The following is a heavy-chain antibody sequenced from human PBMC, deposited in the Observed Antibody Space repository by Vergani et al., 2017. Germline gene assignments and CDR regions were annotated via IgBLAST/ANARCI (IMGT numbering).Heavy chain of an antibody. Sequence: QLQLQESGPGLVKPSETLSLTCTVSGGSISSGGYYWSWIRQHPGKGLEWIGYIYYSGSTYYNPSLKSRVTISVDTSKNQFSLKLTSVTAADTAVYYCARDHPGYYMDVWGKGTTVTVSS. J-gene: IGHJ6*03. CDR2: IYYSGST. CDR1: GGSISSGGYY. V-gene: IGHV4-31*03. CDR3: ARDHPGYYMDV.